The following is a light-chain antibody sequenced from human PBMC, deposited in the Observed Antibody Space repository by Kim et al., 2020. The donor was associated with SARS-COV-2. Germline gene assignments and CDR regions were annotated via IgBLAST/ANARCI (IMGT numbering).Light chain of an antibody. CDR3: ATWASFTRV. Sequence: SSINLTCSLSSWHRTYVITWHQQQPGKAPRYLMRLEHTGAYEKVCGVPDRFSVSGSGGDLYLTISSLQSEDEADYYGATWASFTRVFGGGTQLTVL. J-gene: IGLJ2*01. CDR2: LEHTGAY. CDR1: SWHRTYV. V-gene: IGLV4-60*03.